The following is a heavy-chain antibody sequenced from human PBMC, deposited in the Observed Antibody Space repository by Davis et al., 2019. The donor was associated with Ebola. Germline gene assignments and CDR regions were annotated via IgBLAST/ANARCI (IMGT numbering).Heavy chain of an antibody. J-gene: IGHJ4*02. CDR3: ARARRSGSYYFDY. D-gene: IGHD1-26*01. CDR2: IYYSGST. V-gene: IGHV4-31*03. CDR1: GGSISSGGYY. Sequence: PSETLSLTCTVPGGSISSGGYYWSWIRQHPGKGLEWIGYIYYSGSTYYNPSLKSRVTISVDTSKNQFSLKLSSVTAADTAVYYCARARRSGSYYFDYWGQGTLVTVSS.